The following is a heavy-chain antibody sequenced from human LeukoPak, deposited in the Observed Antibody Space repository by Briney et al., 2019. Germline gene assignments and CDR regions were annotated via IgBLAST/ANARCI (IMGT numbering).Heavy chain of an antibody. CDR3: AKDQHSSGWYVADY. CDR2: ISGSGGST. Sequence: PGGSLRLSCAASGFTFSSYGMNWVRQAPGKGLEWVSAISGSGGSTYYADSVRGRFTISRDNSKNTLSLEMNSLRAEDTAVYYCAKDQHSSGWYVADYWGQGTLVTVSS. V-gene: IGHV3-23*01. D-gene: IGHD6-19*01. CDR1: GFTFSSYG. J-gene: IGHJ4*02.